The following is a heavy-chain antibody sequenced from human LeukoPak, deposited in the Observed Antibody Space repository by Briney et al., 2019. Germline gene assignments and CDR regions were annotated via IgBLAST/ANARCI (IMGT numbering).Heavy chain of an antibody. V-gene: IGHV3-30*03. CDR2: ISYDGSNK. J-gene: IGHJ6*02. CDR3: ARDLTSSGWYYYYYYGMDV. D-gene: IGHD6-19*01. Sequence: GGSLRLSCAASGFTFSSYSMNWVRQAPGKGLERVAVISYDGSNKYYADSVKGRFTISRDNSKNTLYLQMNSLRAEDTAVYYCARDLTSSGWYYYYYYGMDVWGQGTTVTVSS. CDR1: GFTFSSYS.